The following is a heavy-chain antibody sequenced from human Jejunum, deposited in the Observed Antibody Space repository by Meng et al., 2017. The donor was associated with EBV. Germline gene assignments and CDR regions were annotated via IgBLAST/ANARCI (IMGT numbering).Heavy chain of an antibody. D-gene: IGHD3-16*02. CDR1: GFSFSSNS. V-gene: IGHV3-21*02. Sequence: EVQLVESGGGLVKPGGSLRLSCAASGFSFSSNSMNWVCQAPGKGLEWVSYISSGSSFIYYADSVKGRFTISRDDAKNSLSLQMNNLGADDTAVYYCVRDSSFNVHWGQGTLVTVSS. CDR3: VRDSSFNVH. J-gene: IGHJ4*02. CDR2: ISSGSSFI.